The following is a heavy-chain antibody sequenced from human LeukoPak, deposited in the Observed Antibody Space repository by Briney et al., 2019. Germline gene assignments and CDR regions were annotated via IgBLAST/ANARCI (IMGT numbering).Heavy chain of an antibody. CDR3: QGGRF. CDR2: IKSKTDGGTT. V-gene: IGHV3-15*01. J-gene: IGHJ4*02. Sequence: GESLRLSCAASGFTFSGPAMHWVRQASGKGLKWVGRIKSKTDGGTTDYAAPVKGRFSISRDDSKNTLYLQMNSLKSEDTAVYYWQGGRFWGQGTLVTVSS. CDR1: GFTFSGPA. D-gene: IGHD1-26*01.